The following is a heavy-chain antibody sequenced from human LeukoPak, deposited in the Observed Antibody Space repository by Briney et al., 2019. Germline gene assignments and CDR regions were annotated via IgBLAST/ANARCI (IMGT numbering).Heavy chain of an antibody. Sequence: PGGSLRLSCAASGFTFSSYAMSWVRQAPGKGLEWVSAISGSGGSAYYADSVKGRFTISRDNSKNTLYLQMNSLRAEDTAVYYCAKGLLSLYGDAYFDYWGQGTLVTVSS. CDR1: GFTFSSYA. V-gene: IGHV3-23*01. J-gene: IGHJ4*02. CDR3: AKGLLSLYGDAYFDY. CDR2: ISGSGGSA. D-gene: IGHD4-17*01.